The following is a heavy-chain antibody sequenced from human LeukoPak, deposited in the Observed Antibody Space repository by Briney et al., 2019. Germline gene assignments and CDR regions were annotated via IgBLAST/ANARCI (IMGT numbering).Heavy chain of an antibody. J-gene: IGHJ6*02. CDR3: ARDLLEKYCSSTSCYPYNYYYGMDV. Sequence: ASVKVSCKASGGTFSSYAISWVRQAPGQGLGWMGRIIPILGIANYAQKFQGRVTITADKSTSTAYMELSSLRSEDTAVYYCARDLLEKYCSSTSCYPYNYYYGMDVWGQGTTVTVSS. CDR1: GGTFSSYA. D-gene: IGHD2-2*01. V-gene: IGHV1-69*04. CDR2: IIPILGIA.